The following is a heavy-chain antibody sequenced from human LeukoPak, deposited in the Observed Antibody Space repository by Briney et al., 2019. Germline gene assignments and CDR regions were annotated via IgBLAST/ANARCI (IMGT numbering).Heavy chain of an antibody. D-gene: IGHD3-10*01. V-gene: IGHV4-59*01. CDR3: ASHITMPRGRAFDI. Sequence: SETLSLTCTVPGGSINNYYWSWIRQPPGKGLGWIGYIYYSGSTNYNPSLKSRVTISLDTSKNQFSLKLSSVTAADTAVYYCASHITMPRGRAFDIWGQGTMVTVSS. CDR1: GGSINNYY. J-gene: IGHJ3*02. CDR2: IYYSGST.